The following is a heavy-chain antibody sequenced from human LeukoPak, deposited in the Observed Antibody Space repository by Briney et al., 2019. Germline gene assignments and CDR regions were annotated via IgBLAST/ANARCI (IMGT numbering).Heavy chain of an antibody. CDR1: GFTFSTYW. D-gene: IGHD6-19*01. Sequence: GGSLRLSCAASGFTFSTYWMSWVRQAPGKGLEWVANIKQDGSEKYYVDSVKGRFTISRDNAKNSLYLQMNSLRAEDTAVYYCARGVGSSGWYGSLYYYYYMDVWGKGTTVTVSS. J-gene: IGHJ6*03. V-gene: IGHV3-7*01. CDR2: IKQDGSEK. CDR3: ARGVGSSGWYGSLYYYYYMDV.